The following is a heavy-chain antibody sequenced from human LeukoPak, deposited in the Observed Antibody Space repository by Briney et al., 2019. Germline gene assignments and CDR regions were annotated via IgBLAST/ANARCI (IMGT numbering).Heavy chain of an antibody. J-gene: IGHJ4*02. CDR2: IYYSGST. CDR3: AREAAAGTTRTINPFDY. CDR1: GGSISSSSYY. D-gene: IGHD6-13*01. V-gene: IGHV4-39*01. Sequence: SETLSLTCTVSGGSISSSSYYWGWIRQPPGKGLEWIGSIYYSGSTYYNPSLKSRVTISVDTSKNQFSLKLSSVTAADTAVYHCAREAAAGTTRTINPFDYWGQGTLVTVSS.